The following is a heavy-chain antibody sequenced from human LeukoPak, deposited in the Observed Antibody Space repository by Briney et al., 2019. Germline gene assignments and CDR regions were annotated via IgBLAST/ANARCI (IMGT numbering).Heavy chain of an antibody. D-gene: IGHD6-13*01. Sequence: GGSLRLSCAASGFTFSGFAMSWVRQAPGKGLEWVSAISGSGGGTYYADSVKGRFTISRDNSKNTLYLQMNSLRAEDTAVYYCAKDFPQQLPVYWGQGTLVTVSS. CDR3: AKDFPQQLPVY. CDR2: ISGSGGGT. CDR1: GFTFSGFA. V-gene: IGHV3-23*01. J-gene: IGHJ4*02.